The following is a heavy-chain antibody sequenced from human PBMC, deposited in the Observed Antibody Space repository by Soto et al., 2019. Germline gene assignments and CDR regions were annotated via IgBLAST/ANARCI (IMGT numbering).Heavy chain of an antibody. V-gene: IGHV3-30*18. CDR1: GFTFSSYG. J-gene: IGHJ4*02. Sequence: QVQLVESGGGVVQPGRSLRLSCVASGFTFSSYGMHWVRQAPGKGLEWVAVISYDGSNKYYADSVKGRFTISRDNSKNTLYLQMNSLRAEDTAVYYCAKGARYSGSYYVGSLWGQGTLVTVSS. CDR3: AKGARYSGSYYVGSL. CDR2: ISYDGSNK. D-gene: IGHD1-26*01.